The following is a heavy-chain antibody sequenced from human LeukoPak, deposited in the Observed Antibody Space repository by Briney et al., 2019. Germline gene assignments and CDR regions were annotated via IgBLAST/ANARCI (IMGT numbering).Heavy chain of an antibody. V-gene: IGHV1-46*01. CDR1: GYTFTGYY. CDR3: ARDGDGYPDY. Sequence: ASVKVSCKASGYTFTGYYMHWVRQAPGQGLEWMGIINPSGGSTSYAQKFQGRVTMTRDMSTGTVYMELSSLRSEDTAVYYCARDGDGYPDYWGQGTLVTVSS. J-gene: IGHJ4*02. CDR2: INPSGGST. D-gene: IGHD5-24*01.